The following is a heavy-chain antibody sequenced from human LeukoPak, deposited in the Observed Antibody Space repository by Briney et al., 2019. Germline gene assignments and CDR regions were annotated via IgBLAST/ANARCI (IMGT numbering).Heavy chain of an antibody. D-gene: IGHD6-19*01. Sequence: SETLSLTCAVSGGSISSGGYSWSWIRQPPGQGLEWIGYIYHSGSTYYNPSLKSRVTISVDTSKNQFSLKLSSVTAADTAVYYCARGRGWHGRGWYEFWGQGTLVTVSS. J-gene: IGHJ5*01. CDR2: IYHSGST. CDR3: ARGRGWHGRGWYEF. V-gene: IGHV4-30-2*01. CDR1: GGSISSGGYS.